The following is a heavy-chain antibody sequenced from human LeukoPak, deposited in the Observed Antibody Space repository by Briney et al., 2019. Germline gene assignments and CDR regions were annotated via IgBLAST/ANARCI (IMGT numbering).Heavy chain of an antibody. CDR3: AREGSGSYWVY. J-gene: IGHJ4*02. CDR2: IYYSGST. D-gene: IGHD1-26*01. CDR1: GYSISSGYY. V-gene: IGHV4-38-2*02. Sequence: SETLSLTCTVSGYSISSGYYWGWIRQPPGKGLEWIGSIYYSGSTYYNPSLKSRVTISVNTSKNQFSLKLSSVTAADTAVYYCAREGSGSYWVYWGQGTLVTVSS.